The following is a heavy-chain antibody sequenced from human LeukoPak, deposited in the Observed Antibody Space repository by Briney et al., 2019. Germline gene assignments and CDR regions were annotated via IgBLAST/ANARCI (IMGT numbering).Heavy chain of an antibody. V-gene: IGHV5-10-1*01. D-gene: IGHD2-2*01. CDR1: GYSFTSYW. CDR3: ARQGVELLFNFQH. CDR2: IDPSDSYT. Sequence: GESLKISCKCSGYSFTSYWISWVRQMPGKGLEWMGRIDPSDSYTNYSPSFQGHVTISADKSISTAYLQWSSLKASDTAMYYCARQGVELLFNFQHWGQGTLVTVSS. J-gene: IGHJ1*01.